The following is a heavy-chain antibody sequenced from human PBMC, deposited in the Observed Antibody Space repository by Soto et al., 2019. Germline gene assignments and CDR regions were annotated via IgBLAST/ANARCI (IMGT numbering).Heavy chain of an antibody. J-gene: IGHJ5*02. CDR2: ISHDGSNK. V-gene: IGHV3-30*18. Sequence: PGGSLRLCCAASGFIFSSYGMYWFPPAPGKGLEWVAGISHDGSNKYYGDSAKGRCTISRDNSKNTLFLQIDSLRAEDTAVYYCAKLIGGVKAIGGTGNWLDPWGQGTLVTVSS. CDR1: GFIFSSYG. CDR3: AKLIGGVKAIGGTGNWLDP. D-gene: IGHD3-3*01.